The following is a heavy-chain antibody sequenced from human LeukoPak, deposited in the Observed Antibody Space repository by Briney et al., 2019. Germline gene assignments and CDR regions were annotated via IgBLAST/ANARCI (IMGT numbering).Heavy chain of an antibody. Sequence: GGSLRLSCAASGFTFSSYAIHWVRQAPGKGLEWVALISYDGSNKYYADSVKGRFTISRDNSKNTLYLQMNSLRAEDTAVYYCASGIVIMFGGVGAIDPWGQGTLVTVSS. CDR2: ISYDGSNK. D-gene: IGHD3-16*01. J-gene: IGHJ5*02. CDR1: GFTFSSYA. V-gene: IGHV3-30*04. CDR3: ASGIVIMFGGVGAIDP.